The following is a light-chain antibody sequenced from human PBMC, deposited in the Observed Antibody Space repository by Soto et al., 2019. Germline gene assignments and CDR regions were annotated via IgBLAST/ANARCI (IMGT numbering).Light chain of an antibody. CDR2: EVT. J-gene: IGLJ1*01. Sequence: QSVLTQPASVSGSPGQSITISCRGTSSDVGSYSHVAWYQQFPGKTPKLIIYEVTYRPSGVSHRFSASKSGNTASLTISGLQAGDEADYYCISYTGSSTSYVFGTGTKVTVL. CDR3: ISYTGSSTSYV. CDR1: SSDVGSYSH. V-gene: IGLV2-14*01.